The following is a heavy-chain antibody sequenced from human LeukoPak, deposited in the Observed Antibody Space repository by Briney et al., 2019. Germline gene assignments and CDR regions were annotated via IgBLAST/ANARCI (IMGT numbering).Heavy chain of an antibody. CDR2: ISYDGSNK. D-gene: IGHD3-3*01. Sequence: GGSLRLSCAASGFTFSSYGMHWVRQAPGKGLEWVAVISYDGSNKYYADSVKGRFTISRDNSKNTLYLQMNSLKTEDTAVYYCTTDSRSGYGTLVYWDQGSLVIVSS. CDR3: TTDSRSGYGTLVY. CDR1: GFTFSSYG. V-gene: IGHV3-30*03. J-gene: IGHJ4*02.